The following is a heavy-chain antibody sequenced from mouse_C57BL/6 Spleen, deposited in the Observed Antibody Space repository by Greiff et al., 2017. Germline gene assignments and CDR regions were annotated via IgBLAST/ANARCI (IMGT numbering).Heavy chain of an antibody. CDR3: ARSDSYYSNYVAMDY. D-gene: IGHD2-5*01. Sequence: VQLQQSGAELARPGASVKLSCKASGYTFTSYGISWVKQRTGQGLEWIGEIYPRSGNTYYNEKFKGKATLTADKSSSTAYMELRSPTSEDSAVYFCARSDSYYSNYVAMDYWGQGTSVTVSS. CDR2: IYPRSGNT. J-gene: IGHJ4*01. CDR1: GYTFTSYG. V-gene: IGHV1-81*01.